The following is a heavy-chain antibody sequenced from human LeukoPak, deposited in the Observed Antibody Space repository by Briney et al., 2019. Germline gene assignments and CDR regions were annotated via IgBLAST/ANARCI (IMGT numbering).Heavy chain of an antibody. CDR3: AGSEYYYDSSGYYYSPDKGAFDI. D-gene: IGHD3-22*01. CDR2: IYYSGST. CDR1: GGSISSSSYY. J-gene: IGHJ3*02. Sequence: SSETLSLTCTVSGGSISSSSYYWGWIRQPPRKGLEWIGSIYYSGSTHYNPSLKSRVTISVDTSKNQFSLKLSSVTAADTAVYYCAGSEYYYDSSGYYYSPDKGAFDIWGQGTMVTVSS. V-gene: IGHV4-39*07.